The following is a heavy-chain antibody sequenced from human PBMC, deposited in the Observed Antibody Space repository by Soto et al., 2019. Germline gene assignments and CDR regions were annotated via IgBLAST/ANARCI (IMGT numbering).Heavy chain of an antibody. D-gene: IGHD2-2*01. V-gene: IGHV1-46*01. CDR3: AREDIVAVPAAFGWFDP. J-gene: IGHJ5*02. Sequence: ASVKVSCKASGYTFTSYYMHWVRQAPGQGLEWMGIINPSGGSTSYAQKFQGRVTMTRDTSTSTVYMELSSLRSEDTAVYYCAREDIVAVPAAFGWFDPWGQGTLVTVSS. CDR2: INPSGGST. CDR1: GYTFTSYY.